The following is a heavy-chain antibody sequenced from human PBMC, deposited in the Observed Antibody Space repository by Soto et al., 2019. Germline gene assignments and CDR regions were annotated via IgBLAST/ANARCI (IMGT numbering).Heavy chain of an antibody. CDR3: ARLQRTVTASYYYYDMDV. CDR1: GGSISSNF. V-gene: IGHV4-59*12. Sequence: QVQLQESGPGLVKPSETLSLTCTVSGGSISSNFWSCIRQPPRKGLEWIGKFYYTGSTNYNASLKTRVTISVDTSKNQFSLKLSSVTAADTAVYYCARLQRTVTASYYYYDMDVWGQGTTATVSS. CDR2: FYYTGST. J-gene: IGHJ6*02. D-gene: IGHD2-21*02.